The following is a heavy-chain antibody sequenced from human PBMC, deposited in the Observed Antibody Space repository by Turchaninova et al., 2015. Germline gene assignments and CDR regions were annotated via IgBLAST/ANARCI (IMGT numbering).Heavy chain of an antibody. V-gene: IGHV4-38-2*01. Sequence: QVQLQESGPGLVKPSATLSPPCAVSGYSNGSGYHWGWIRQPPGKGLEWIGSIYRSGITYYNPSLKSRVSISVDTSKNQFSLKLSSVIAADTAEYYCARVNWIPDYWGQGTPVTVSS. J-gene: IGHJ4*02. CDR2: IYRSGIT. CDR3: ARVNWIPDY. CDR1: GYSNGSGYH. D-gene: IGHD1-20*01.